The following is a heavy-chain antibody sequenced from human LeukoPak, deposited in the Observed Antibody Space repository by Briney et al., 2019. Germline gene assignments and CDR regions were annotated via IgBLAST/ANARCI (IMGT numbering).Heavy chain of an antibody. V-gene: IGHV3-33*01. CDR1: GFVFSNYD. Sequence: GGSLRLSCAASGFVFSNYDMHWVRQAPGKGLEWVAIIWLDGSATYYGDSVKGRFTVSRDNSNNTLYLQMNSLRVEDTAVYYCAGRLTGYSSGYVHWGQGTLVTVSS. D-gene: IGHD5-18*01. CDR2: IWLDGSAT. J-gene: IGHJ4*02. CDR3: AGRLTGYSSGYVH.